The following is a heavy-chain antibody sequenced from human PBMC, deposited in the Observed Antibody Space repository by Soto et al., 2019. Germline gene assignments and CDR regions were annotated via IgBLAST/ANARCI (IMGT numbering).Heavy chain of an antibody. CDR1: GYSISSGNY. CDR2: LYHIGST. V-gene: IGHV4-38-2*01. Sequence: PSETLSLTCAVSGYSISSGNYWAWIRQPPGRGLEWIGSLYHIGSTHYNTSLKSRVTISVDTSKNHFSLELSSVTAADTAIYYCRSSTSCYDESCVDVWGQGTMVTVS. CDR3: RSSTSCYDESCVDV. J-gene: IGHJ6*02. D-gene: IGHD2-2*01.